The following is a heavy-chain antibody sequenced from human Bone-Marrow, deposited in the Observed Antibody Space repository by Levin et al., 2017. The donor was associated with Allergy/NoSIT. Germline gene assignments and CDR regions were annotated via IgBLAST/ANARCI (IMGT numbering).Heavy chain of an antibody. J-gene: IGHJ2*01. CDR1: GFTFNNYG. D-gene: IGHD4-17*01. V-gene: IGHV3-23*01. Sequence: GGSLRLSCAASGFTFNNYGMNWVRQAPGKRLEYIAAISGSGDTIYKGDSVKGRFSISRDNYKNTLSLQMNSLRVEDTAVYYCAKDGRSDSGDWHLDLWGRGTLVVVSS. CDR2: ISGSGDTI. CDR3: AKDGRSDSGDWHLDL.